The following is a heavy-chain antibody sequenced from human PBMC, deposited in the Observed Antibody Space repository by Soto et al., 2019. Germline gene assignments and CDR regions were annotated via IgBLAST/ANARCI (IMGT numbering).Heavy chain of an antibody. D-gene: IGHD2-15*01. J-gene: IGHJ6*02. V-gene: IGHV3-9*01. CDR2: ISWNSGSI. CDR1: GFTLDDYA. Sequence: SQRLSCAASGFTLDDYAIHWLRQAPGKGLEWVSGISWNSGSIGYADSVKGRFTISRDNAKNSLYLQMNSLRAEDTALYYCAKDQDIVGSYGMEVWGQGTTVTVPS. CDR3: AKDQDIVGSYGMEV.